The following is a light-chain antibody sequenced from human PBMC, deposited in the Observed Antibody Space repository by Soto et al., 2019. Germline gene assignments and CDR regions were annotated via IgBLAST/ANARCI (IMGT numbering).Light chain of an antibody. CDR2: SAS. J-gene: IGKJ4*01. CDR3: QQNYSPPLS. V-gene: IGKV1-39*01. Sequence: DIQMTQSPSSLSASVGDRVTITCRTSQSISTYLSWFQQKPGEAPRLLMYSASSLPSGVPSRFIGSGSGTDFTLTIISLQPEDFATYYCQQNYSPPLSFGGGTKVEV. CDR1: QSISTY.